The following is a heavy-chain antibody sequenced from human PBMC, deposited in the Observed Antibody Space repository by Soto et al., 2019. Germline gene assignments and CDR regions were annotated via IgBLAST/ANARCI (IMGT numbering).Heavy chain of an antibody. Sequence: ASVKVSCKASGYTFTGYYMHWVRQAPGQGLEWMGWINPNSGSTNYAQKFQGWVTMTRDTSISTAYMELSRLRSDDTAVYYCARGLKGYSGYELGYWGQGTLVTVSS. CDR3: ARGLKGYSGYELGY. V-gene: IGHV1-2*04. D-gene: IGHD5-12*01. CDR1: GYTFTGYY. CDR2: INPNSGST. J-gene: IGHJ4*02.